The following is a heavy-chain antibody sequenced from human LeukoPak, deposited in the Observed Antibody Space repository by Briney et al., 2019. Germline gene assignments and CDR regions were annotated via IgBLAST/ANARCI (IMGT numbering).Heavy chain of an antibody. D-gene: IGHD6-19*01. CDR1: GFTFSSYA. J-gene: IGHJ4*02. Sequence: GSLRLSCAASGFTFSSYAMSWVRQAPGKGLEWVSAISGSGGSTYYADSVKGRFTISRDNSKNTLYLQMISLRAEDTAVYYCAKDLAVAPYYFDYWGQGTLVTVSS. CDR3: AKDLAVAPYYFDY. V-gene: IGHV3-23*01. CDR2: ISGSGGST.